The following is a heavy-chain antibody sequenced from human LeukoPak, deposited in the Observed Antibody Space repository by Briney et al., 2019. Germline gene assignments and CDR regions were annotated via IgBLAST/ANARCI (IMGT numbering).Heavy chain of an antibody. D-gene: IGHD3/OR15-3a*01. CDR2: VSSRSSYI. J-gene: IGHJ4*02. Sequence: GGSLRLSCAASGFTFSTYTLNWVRQAPGKGLEWVSSVSSRSSYIYYADSVMGRFTISRDNAKNSLYLQMNSLRVEDTAVYYCAAGLVTPYWGQGTPVTVSS. CDR3: AAGLVTPY. V-gene: IGHV3-21*01. CDR1: GFTFSTYT.